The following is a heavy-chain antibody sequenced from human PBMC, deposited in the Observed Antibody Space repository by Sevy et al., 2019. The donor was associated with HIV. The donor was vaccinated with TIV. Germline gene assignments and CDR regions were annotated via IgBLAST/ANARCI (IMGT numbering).Heavy chain of an antibody. V-gene: IGHV1-69*13. CDR3: ARGNYDFWSGCWFDP. CDR1: GGTFSSYA. Sequence: ASMKVSCKASGGTFSSYAISWVRQAPGQGLEWMGGIIPIFGTANYAQKFQGRVTITADESTSTAYMELSSLRSEDTAVYYCARGNYDFWSGCWFDPWGQGTLVTVSS. J-gene: IGHJ5*02. CDR2: IIPIFGTA. D-gene: IGHD3-3*01.